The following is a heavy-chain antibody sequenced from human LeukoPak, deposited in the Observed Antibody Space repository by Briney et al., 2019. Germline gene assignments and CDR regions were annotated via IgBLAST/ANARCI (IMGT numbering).Heavy chain of an antibody. D-gene: IGHD4-17*01. CDR1: GDSMSSNY. J-gene: IGHJ2*01. CDR2: IHYSGST. CDR3: ARTGYGDHFNL. V-gene: IGHV4-59*08. Sequence: SETLSLTCTVSGDSMSSNYCSWIRQPPGKGLEFIGYIHYSGSTNYNPSLKSRVTISVDTSKNHFSLKLSSVTAADTAVYYCARTGYGDHFNLWSRGTLVTVSS.